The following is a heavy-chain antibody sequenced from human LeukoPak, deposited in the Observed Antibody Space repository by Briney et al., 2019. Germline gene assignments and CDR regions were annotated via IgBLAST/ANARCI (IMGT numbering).Heavy chain of an antibody. J-gene: IGHJ4*02. D-gene: IGHD4-17*01. Sequence: GGSLRLSCAASGFTFSSHEMNWVRQAPGKGLEWVSYISSSGSTIYYADSVKGRFTISRDNAKNSLYLQMNNLRAEDTAVYYCARGGADYVIGYWGQGTLVTVSS. V-gene: IGHV3-48*03. CDR3: ARGGADYVIGY. CDR2: ISSSGSTI. CDR1: GFTFSSHE.